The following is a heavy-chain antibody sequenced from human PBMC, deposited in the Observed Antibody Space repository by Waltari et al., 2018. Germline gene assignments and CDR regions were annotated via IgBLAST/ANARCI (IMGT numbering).Heavy chain of an antibody. CDR3: ARDRGRGLYLDV. D-gene: IGHD2-15*01. J-gene: IGHJ4*02. CDR1: GDSVTSDNW. V-gene: IGHV4-4*02. Sequence: QLQESGPGLVKPSGTLSPSCAVSGDSVTSDNWWSWVRQSPQRGLAWIGQVLSTGKTNYSPSFASRVTMSLDASNNQFSLKVTSATAADTAVYYCARDRGRGLYLDVWGPGTLVTVSP. CDR2: VLSTGKT.